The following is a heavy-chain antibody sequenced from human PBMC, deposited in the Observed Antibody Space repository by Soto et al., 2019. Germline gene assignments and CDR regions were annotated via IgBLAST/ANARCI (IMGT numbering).Heavy chain of an antibody. CDR2: INPKSGGA. CDR3: ARLTVPLDIVILPTASYDY. CDR1: GYTFTDYY. D-gene: IGHD2-15*01. J-gene: IGHJ4*02. Sequence: VQLMQSGPEVKKPGASVKVSCHASGYTFTDYYIHWVRQAPGQRPEWMRWINPKSGGASFAQKFQGRVTMTRDTSISTVYMELTRLRSGDTAVYYCARLTVPLDIVILPTASYDYWGQGTLVTVSS. V-gene: IGHV1-2*02.